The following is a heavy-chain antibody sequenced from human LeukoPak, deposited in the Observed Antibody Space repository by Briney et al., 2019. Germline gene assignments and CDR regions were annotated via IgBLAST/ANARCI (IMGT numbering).Heavy chain of an antibody. CDR3: AMSGGY. J-gene: IGHJ4*02. V-gene: IGHV3-7*03. CDR1: GFTFSSYW. Sequence: PGGSLRLSCVASGFTFSSYWMSCVRQAPGKGLEWVANIKQDGSDKYYVDSVKGRFTISRDNAKNSLYLEMNGLRVEDTAVYYCAMSGGYWGQGTLVTVSS. CDR2: IKQDGSDK.